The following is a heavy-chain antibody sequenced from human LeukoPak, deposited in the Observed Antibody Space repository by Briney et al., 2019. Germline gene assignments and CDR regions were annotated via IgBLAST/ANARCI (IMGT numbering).Heavy chain of an antibody. Sequence: GASLRLSCAASGFTFNFYAMSWVRQAPGKGPEWVSSISSSSSYIYYADSVKGRFTISRDNAKNSLYLQMNSLRAEDTAVYYCARVGIYYYDSSGPQVYWGQGTLVTVSS. D-gene: IGHD3-22*01. CDR2: ISSSSSYI. CDR1: GFTFNFYA. J-gene: IGHJ4*02. V-gene: IGHV3-21*01. CDR3: ARVGIYYYDSSGPQVY.